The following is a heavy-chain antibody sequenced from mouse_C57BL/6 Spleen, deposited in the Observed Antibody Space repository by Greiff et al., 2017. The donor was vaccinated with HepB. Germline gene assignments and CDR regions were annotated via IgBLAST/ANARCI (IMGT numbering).Heavy chain of an antibody. V-gene: IGHV1-59*01. J-gene: IGHJ1*03. CDR2: IDPSDSYT. CDR1: GYTFTSYW. D-gene: IGHD6-1*01. CDR3: ARRSLARYFDV. Sequence: QVQLQQPGAELVRPGTSVKLSCKASGYTFTSYWMHWVKQRPGQGLEWIGVIDPSDSYTNYNQKFKGKATLTVDTSSSTAYMQLSSLTSEDSAVYYCARRSLARYFDVWGTGTTVTVSS.